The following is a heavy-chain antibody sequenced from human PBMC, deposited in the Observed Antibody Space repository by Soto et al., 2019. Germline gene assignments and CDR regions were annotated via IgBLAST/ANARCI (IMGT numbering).Heavy chain of an antibody. CDR1: GYTFTSYA. Sequence: ASVNVSCKASGYTFTSYAMHWVRQAPGQGLEWMGWINAANGDTGYSQKFQGRVTLTRDTSASTAYMELSSLGSEDTAVYYCARKDYYGSGIYYFDYWGQGTLGTVSS. J-gene: IGHJ4*02. CDR3: ARKDYYGSGIYYFDY. CDR2: INAANGDT. V-gene: IGHV1-3*01. D-gene: IGHD3-10*01.